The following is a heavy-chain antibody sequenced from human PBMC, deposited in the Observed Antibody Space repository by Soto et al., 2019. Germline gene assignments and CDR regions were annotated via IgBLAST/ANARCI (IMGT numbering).Heavy chain of an antibody. CDR2: INPARGST. J-gene: IGHJ4*02. CDR3: ARDLAACVH. CDR1: GYNFTHYY. Sequence: QVQLVQSGAEVKKPGASVKLSCRTSGYNFTHYYIHWVRQAPGQGLEWLALINPARGSTNSAQDFLCRVTLTMDTSTTTVYMELSGLRAEDTAIFYCARDLAACVHWGQGTRVTFSS. D-gene: IGHD6-25*01. V-gene: IGHV1-46*01.